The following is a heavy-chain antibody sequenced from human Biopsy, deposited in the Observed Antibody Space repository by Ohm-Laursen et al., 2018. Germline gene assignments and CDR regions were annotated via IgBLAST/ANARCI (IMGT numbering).Heavy chain of an antibody. Sequence: SVKVSCKTSGYTFTSYEINWVRQATGQGLEWMGWMNPDSGNTGYAQNFQGRVTMTRNTSISTAYMELSSLRSEDTAVYFCTRADPPLFYYGSGSSNWFDPWGQGTLVTVSS. CDR2: MNPDSGNT. J-gene: IGHJ5*02. CDR3: TRADPPLFYYGSGSSNWFDP. D-gene: IGHD3-10*01. CDR1: GYTFTSYE. V-gene: IGHV1-8*01.